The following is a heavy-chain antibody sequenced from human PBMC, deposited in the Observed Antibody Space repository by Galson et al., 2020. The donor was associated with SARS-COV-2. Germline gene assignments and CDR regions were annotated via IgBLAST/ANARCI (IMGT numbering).Heavy chain of an antibody. CDR2: IYYSGST. J-gene: IGHJ6*02. CDR3: ARDADYGDYQLENFHHYYYGMDV. Sequence: ASETLSLTCTVSGGSISSYYWSWIRQPPGKGLEWIGYIYYSGSTHYNPSLKRRVTISVDTSKNQFSLKLSSVTAADTAVYYCARDADYGDYQLENFHHYYYGMDVWGQGTTVTVSS. CDR1: GGSISSYY. D-gene: IGHD4-17*01. V-gene: IGHV4-59*01.